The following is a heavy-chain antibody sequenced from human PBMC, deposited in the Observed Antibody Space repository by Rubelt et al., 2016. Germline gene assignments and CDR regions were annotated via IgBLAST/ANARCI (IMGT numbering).Heavy chain of an antibody. Sequence: EVQLVESGGGLVQPGGSLRLSCAASGFTVSSNYMSWVRQAPGKGLEWVSVIYSGGSTYYADSVKGRFTRASENSKNTLYLQMNSLRAEDTAVYYCARNWGFDYWGQGTLVTDSS. CDR1: GFTVSSNY. J-gene: IGHJ4*02. D-gene: IGHD7-27*01. V-gene: IGHV3-66*01. CDR3: ARNWGFDY. CDR2: IYSGGST.